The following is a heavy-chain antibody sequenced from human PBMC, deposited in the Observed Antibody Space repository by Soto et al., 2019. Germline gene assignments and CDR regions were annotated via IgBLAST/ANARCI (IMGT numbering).Heavy chain of an antibody. V-gene: IGHV3-15*01. CDR1: GFTFSNAW. D-gene: IGHD3-16*01. CDR3: TTDLNPDDYVWTTDRGYFDY. Sequence: PGGSLRLSCAASGFTFSNAWMSWVRQAPGKGLEWVGRIKSKTDGGTTDYAAPVKGRFTISRDDSKSTLYLQMNSLKTEDTAVYYCTTDLNPDDYVWTTDRGYFDYWGQGTLVTVSS. J-gene: IGHJ4*02. CDR2: IKSKTDGGTT.